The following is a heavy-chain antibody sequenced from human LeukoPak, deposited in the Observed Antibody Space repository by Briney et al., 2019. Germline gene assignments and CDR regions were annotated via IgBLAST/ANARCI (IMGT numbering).Heavy chain of an antibody. Sequence: GGALRLSCAASGFTFSIYAMSWVRQAPEKGLEWVSAISGSGASRYYADSVKGRFTISRDNSKNTLHQQINSLRAEDTAVYYCAKGSKAHPLRGSYLDYWGQGTLVTVSS. CDR3: AKGSKAHPLRGSYLDY. D-gene: IGHD1-26*01. V-gene: IGHV3-23*01. CDR1: GFTFSIYA. CDR2: ISGSGASR. J-gene: IGHJ4*02.